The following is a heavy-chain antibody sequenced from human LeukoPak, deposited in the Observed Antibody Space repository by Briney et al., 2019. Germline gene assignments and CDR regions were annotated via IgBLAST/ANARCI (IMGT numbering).Heavy chain of an antibody. Sequence: GGSLRLSCTASGFTFGDYALGWVRQAPGKGLEWVGFTRSKGYGGTTEDAASVKGRFTISRDDSKSIAYLHMNGLETEDTAVYYCTRCGPSTIYYHYYYMDVWGKGTTVTVSS. V-gene: IGHV3-49*04. CDR2: TRSKGYGGTT. CDR1: GFTFGDYA. CDR3: TRCGPSTIYYHYYYMDV. J-gene: IGHJ6*03. D-gene: IGHD2-21*01.